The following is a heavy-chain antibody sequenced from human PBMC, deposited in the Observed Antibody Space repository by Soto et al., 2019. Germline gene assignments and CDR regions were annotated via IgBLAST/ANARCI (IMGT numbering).Heavy chain of an antibody. V-gene: IGHV1-2*04. D-gene: IGHD6-19*01. CDR3: ARGSYSSGWFPYYYGMDV. Sequence: ASVQVTCKASRYTFTGYYMHWVRRAPGQELEWMGWINPNSGGINYVQKFQGWVSMTRDTSISTAYMQLSRLRSDDTAVYYWARGSYSSGWFPYYYGMDVWGQGTTVTVSS. CDR2: INPNSGGI. J-gene: IGHJ6*02. CDR1: RYTFTGYY.